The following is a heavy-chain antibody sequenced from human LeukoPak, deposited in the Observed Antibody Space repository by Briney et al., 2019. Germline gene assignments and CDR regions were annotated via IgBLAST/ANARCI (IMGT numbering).Heavy chain of an antibody. CDR1: GFTFSSYA. Sequence: GGSLRLSCAASGFTFSSYAMSWVRQAPGKGLEWISAISGSGGSTYYADSVKGRFTISRDNSKNTLYLQMNSLRAEDTAVYYCAKTRIAVAGPYYFDYWGQGTLVTVSS. CDR3: AKTRIAVAGPYYFDY. CDR2: ISGSGGST. V-gene: IGHV3-23*01. D-gene: IGHD6-19*01. J-gene: IGHJ4*02.